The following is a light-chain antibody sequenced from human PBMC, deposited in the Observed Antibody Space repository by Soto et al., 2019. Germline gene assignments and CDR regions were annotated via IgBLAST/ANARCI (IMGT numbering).Light chain of an antibody. CDR3: QQYLNWPWT. Sequence: EIVMTQSPPTLSVSPGEGVTLSCKASQSISNYLAWYQHKPGQAPRLLINGVSIRATGVPARFSGSGSGEDFTLTISSVQSEDFAVYYCQQYLNWPWTFGQRTKVEIK. J-gene: IGKJ1*01. V-gene: IGKV3-15*01. CDR2: GVS. CDR1: QSISNY.